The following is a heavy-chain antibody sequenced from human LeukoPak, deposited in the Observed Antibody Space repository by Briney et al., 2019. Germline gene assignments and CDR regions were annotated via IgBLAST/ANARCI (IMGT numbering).Heavy chain of an antibody. Sequence: GGSLRLSCAASGFTFSSYSMNWVRQAPGKGLKWVSSISSSSSYIYYADSVKGRFTISRDNAKNSLYLQMNSLRAEDTAVYYCARDPHYYDSSGYYGIFDYWGQGTLVTVSS. CDR1: GFTFSSYS. J-gene: IGHJ4*02. V-gene: IGHV3-21*01. CDR3: ARDPHYYDSSGYYGIFDY. D-gene: IGHD3-22*01. CDR2: ISSSSSYI.